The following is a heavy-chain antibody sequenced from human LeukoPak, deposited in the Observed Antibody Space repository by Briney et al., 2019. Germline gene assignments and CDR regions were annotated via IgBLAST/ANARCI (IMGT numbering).Heavy chain of an antibody. CDR1: GFTFSSYS. CDR3: ARHTLISTAAQYYYYGMDV. J-gene: IGHJ6*02. D-gene: IGHD2-2*01. V-gene: IGHV3-21*01. CDR2: ISSSSSYI. Sequence: PGGSLRLSCAASGFTFSSYSMNWVRQAPGKGLEWVSSISSSSSYIYYADSVKGRFTISRDNAKNSLYLQMNSLRAEDTAVYYCARHTLISTAAQYYYYGMDVWGQGTTVTVSS.